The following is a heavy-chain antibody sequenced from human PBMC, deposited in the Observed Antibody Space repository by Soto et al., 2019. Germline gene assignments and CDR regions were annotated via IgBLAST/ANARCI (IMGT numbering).Heavy chain of an antibody. V-gene: IGHV3-23*01. Sequence: EVQLLESGGGLVQPGGSLRLSCAASGFTFSSYAMSWVRQAPGKGLEWVSAISGSGGSTYYADSVKGRFTISRDNSKNTLYLQMNSLRAEDTAVYYCARGDDFWSGEDYYFDYWGQGTLVTVSS. CDR2: ISGSGGST. CDR1: GFTFSSYA. CDR3: ARGDDFWSGEDYYFDY. J-gene: IGHJ4*02. D-gene: IGHD3-3*01.